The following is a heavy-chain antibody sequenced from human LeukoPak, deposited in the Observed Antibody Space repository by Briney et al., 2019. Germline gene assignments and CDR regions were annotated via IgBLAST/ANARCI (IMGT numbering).Heavy chain of an antibody. Sequence: PGGSLRLSCAASGFTFSSYWMNWVRQAPGKGLEWVANIKQDGSEKYYVDSVKGRFTISRDNAKNSLYLRMNSLRAEDTAVYYCARYCSSTSCYAHRFDYWGQGTLVTVSS. CDR1: GFTFSSYW. CDR2: IKQDGSEK. CDR3: ARYCSSTSCYAHRFDY. J-gene: IGHJ4*02. D-gene: IGHD2-2*01. V-gene: IGHV3-7*01.